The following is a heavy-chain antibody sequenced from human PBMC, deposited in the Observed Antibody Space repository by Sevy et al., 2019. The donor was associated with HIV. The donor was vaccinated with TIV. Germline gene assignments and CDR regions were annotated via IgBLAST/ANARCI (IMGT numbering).Heavy chain of an antibody. CDR3: AKELRGYSYGRLFDY. Sequence: GGSLRLSCAASGFTFSSYAMSWVRQAPGKGLEWVPAISGSGGSTYYAYSVKGRFTISRDNSKNTLYLQMNSLRAEDTAVYYCAKELRGYSYGRLFDYWGQGTLVTVSS. CDR2: ISGSGGST. V-gene: IGHV3-23*01. CDR1: GFTFSSYA. J-gene: IGHJ4*02. D-gene: IGHD5-18*01.